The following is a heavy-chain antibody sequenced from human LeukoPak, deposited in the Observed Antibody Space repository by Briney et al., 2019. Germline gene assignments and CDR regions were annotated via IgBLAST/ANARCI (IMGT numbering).Heavy chain of an antibody. CDR1: GYTFTGYY. Sequence: ASVKVSCKASGYTFTGYYMHWVRQAPGQGLEWMGWINPNSGGTNYAQKFQGRVTMTRDTSISTAYMELSRLRSDDTAVYYCARGPMGDDYYDSSGYYSNYSDYWGQGTLVTVSS. V-gene: IGHV1-2*02. CDR3: ARGPMGDDYYDSSGYYSNYSDY. CDR2: INPNSGGT. D-gene: IGHD3-22*01. J-gene: IGHJ4*02.